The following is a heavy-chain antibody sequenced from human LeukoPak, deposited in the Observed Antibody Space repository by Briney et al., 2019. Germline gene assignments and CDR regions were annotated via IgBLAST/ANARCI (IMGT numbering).Heavy chain of an antibody. V-gene: IGHV4-59*11. D-gene: IGHD6-19*01. CDR3: ARGPSSGWNDY. CDR2: IYYSGST. J-gene: IGHJ4*02. Sequence: PSETLSLTCTVSGGSISSHYWSWIRQPPGRGLERIGYIYYSGSTNYNPSLKSRVTISVDTSKNQFSLKLSSVTAADTAVYYCARGPSSGWNDYWGQGTLVTVSS. CDR1: GGSISSHY.